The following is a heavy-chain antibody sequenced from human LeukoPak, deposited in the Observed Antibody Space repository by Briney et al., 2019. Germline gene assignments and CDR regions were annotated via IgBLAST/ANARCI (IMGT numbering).Heavy chain of an antibody. J-gene: IGHJ4*02. CDR1: GFTFATHG. CDR2: ISVGGLYT. D-gene: IGHD5-24*01. V-gene: IGHV3-23*01. CDR3: VKEGSHSDGGHSPTFDS. Sequence: GGSLRLSCAASGFTFATHGMSWARQVPGKGLEWVSAISVGGLYTYYADSVRGRFTISRDDSKSALYLQMNSLRSEDTAMYHCVKEGSHSDGGHSPTFDSWGLGTLVTVSS.